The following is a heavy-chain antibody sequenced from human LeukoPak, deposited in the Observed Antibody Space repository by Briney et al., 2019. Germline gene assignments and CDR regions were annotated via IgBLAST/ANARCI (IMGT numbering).Heavy chain of an antibody. J-gene: IGHJ4*02. CDR2: ISSSSSYI. CDR3: ARKLVVVPAASDY. Sequence: GRSLRLSCTASGYTFSNHGLHWVRQAPGKGLEWVSSISSSSSYIYYADSVKGRFTISRDNAKNSLYLQMNSLRAEDTAVYYCARKLVVVPAASDYWGQGTLVTVSS. CDR1: GYTFSNHG. D-gene: IGHD2-2*01. V-gene: IGHV3-21*01.